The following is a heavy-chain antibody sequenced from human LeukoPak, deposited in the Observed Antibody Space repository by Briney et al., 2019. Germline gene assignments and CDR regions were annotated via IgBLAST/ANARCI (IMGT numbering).Heavy chain of an antibody. CDR2: ISDSGTT. D-gene: IGHD1-1*01. CDR3: ARVTWFPGTSYYYMDV. V-gene: IGHV4-59*01. Sequence: SGTLSLTCTVSGDSISTSYWSWIRQPPGKGLEWFGYISDSGTTNYNPSLKSRVTISVDTSKKEFSLKLSSVTAADTAVYYCARVTWFPGTSYYYMDVWGKGTTVTVSS. CDR1: GDSISTSY. J-gene: IGHJ6*03.